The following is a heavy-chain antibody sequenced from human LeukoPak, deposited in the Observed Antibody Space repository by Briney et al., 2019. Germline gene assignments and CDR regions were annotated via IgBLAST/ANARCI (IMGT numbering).Heavy chain of an antibody. J-gene: IGHJ4*02. CDR2: IYNSGST. V-gene: IGHV4-59*01. CDR1: GGSISSYY. D-gene: IGHD5-12*01. Sequence: PSETLSLTCTVSGGSISSYYWSWIRQPPGKGLEWIGYIYNSGSTNYNPSLKSQVTISIDTSMNQFSLKLSSVTAADTAVYYCARGGGWLRSFDYWGQGILVTISS. CDR3: ARGGGWLRSFDY.